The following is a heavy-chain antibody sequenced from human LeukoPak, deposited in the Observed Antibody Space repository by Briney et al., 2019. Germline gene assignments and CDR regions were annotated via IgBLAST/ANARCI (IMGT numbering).Heavy chain of an antibody. CDR2: IIPIFGIA. CDR1: GGTFSSYA. J-gene: IGHJ4*02. D-gene: IGHD4-17*01. CDR3: ARDFDYGDYGGYFGY. V-gene: IGHV1-69*04. Sequence: SVKVSCKASGGTFSSYAISWVRQAPGQGLEWMGRIIPIFGIANYAQKFQGRVTITADKSTGTAYMELSSLRSEDTAVYYCARDFDYGDYGGYFGYWGQGTLVTVSS.